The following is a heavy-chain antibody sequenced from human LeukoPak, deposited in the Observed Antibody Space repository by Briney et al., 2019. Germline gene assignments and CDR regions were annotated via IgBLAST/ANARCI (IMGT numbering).Heavy chain of an antibody. D-gene: IGHD2-21*02. V-gene: IGHV1-58*02. CDR3: AATRLAYCGGDCYSGAFDI. CDR1: GFTFTSSA. J-gene: IGHJ3*02. Sequence: GASVKVSCKASGFTFTSSAMQWVRQARGQRLEWIGWIVVGSGNTNYAQKFQERVTITRDMSTSTAYMELSSLRSEDTAVYYCAATRLAYCGGDCYSGAFDIWGQGTMVTVSS. CDR2: IVVGSGNT.